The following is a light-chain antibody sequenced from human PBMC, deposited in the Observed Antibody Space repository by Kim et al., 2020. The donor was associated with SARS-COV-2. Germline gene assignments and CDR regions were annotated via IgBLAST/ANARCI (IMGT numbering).Light chain of an antibody. CDR1: QGINTY. V-gene: IGKV1-17*03. J-gene: IGKJ5*01. CDR2: AAS. CDR3: QQHNSYPLT. Sequence: ASVGHRVTITCRASQGINTYLVWFQQKPGKVPKSLIYAASTLQSGVPSRFSGSGSGTEFTLTISSLQPEDFGTYYCQQHNSYPLTFGQGTRLEIK.